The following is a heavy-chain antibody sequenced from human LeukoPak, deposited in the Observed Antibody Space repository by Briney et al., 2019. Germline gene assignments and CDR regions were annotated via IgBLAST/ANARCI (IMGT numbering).Heavy chain of an antibody. CDR3: ARIIVATISDYYYGMDV. D-gene: IGHD5-12*01. V-gene: IGHV4-34*01. J-gene: IGHJ6*02. CDR1: GGSFSGYY. Sequence: SKTLSLTCAVYGGSFSGYYWSWIRQPPGKGLEWIGEINHSGSTNYNPSLKSRVTVSVDTSKNQFSLKLSSVTAADTAVYYCARIIVATISDYYYGMDVWGQGTTVTVSS. CDR2: INHSGST.